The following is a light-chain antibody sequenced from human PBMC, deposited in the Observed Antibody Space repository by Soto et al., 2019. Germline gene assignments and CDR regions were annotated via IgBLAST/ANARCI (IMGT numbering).Light chain of an antibody. CDR2: GNS. Sequence: QSVLTQPTSVSGAPGQRVTSSCTGSSSNIGAGYDVHWYQQLPGTAPKLLIYGNSNRPSGVPDRFSGSKSGTSASLAITGLQAEDEADYYCQSYDSSLSGVVFGGGPKLTVL. CDR3: QSYDSSLSGVV. V-gene: IGLV1-40*01. J-gene: IGLJ2*01. CDR1: SSNIGAGYD.